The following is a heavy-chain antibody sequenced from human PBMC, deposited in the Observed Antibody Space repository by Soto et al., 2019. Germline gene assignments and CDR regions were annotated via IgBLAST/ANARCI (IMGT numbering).Heavy chain of an antibody. D-gene: IGHD5-18*01. Sequence: EVQLVESGGGLVQPGRSLRLSCAASGFTFDDYAMHWVRQAPGKGLEWVSGISWNSGSIGDADSVKGRFTISRDNAKNSLYLQMNSLRAEDTALYYCAKSDGETAMGNFDYWGHGTLVTVSS. V-gene: IGHV3-9*01. CDR2: ISWNSGSI. J-gene: IGHJ4*01. CDR1: GFTFDDYA. CDR3: AKSDGETAMGNFDY.